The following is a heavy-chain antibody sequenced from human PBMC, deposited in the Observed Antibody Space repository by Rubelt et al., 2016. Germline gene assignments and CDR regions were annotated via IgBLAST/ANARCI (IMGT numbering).Heavy chain of an antibody. CDR2: ISYDGSNK. J-gene: IGHJ4*02. CDR3: VRDEAFDY. Sequence: VHLLESGGGLVQPGGSLRLSCAASGFTFSSYAMHWVRQAPGKGLEWVAVISYDGSNKYYADSVKGRFTISRDNSKNTLDLKMSSLRAEDTAVYYCVRDEAFDYWGQGTLVTVSS. V-gene: IGHV3-30*14. CDR1: GFTFSSYA.